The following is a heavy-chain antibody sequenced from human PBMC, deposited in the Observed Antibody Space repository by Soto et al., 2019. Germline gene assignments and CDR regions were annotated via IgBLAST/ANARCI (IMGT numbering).Heavy chain of an antibody. D-gene: IGHD3-22*01. CDR1: GGSISSYY. Sequence: SEILSFTCTVSGGSISSYYWSWIRPPPGKGLEWIGYIYYSGSTSYNPSLKSRVTISVDTSKNQFSLKLGSVTAADTAVYYCARLGGYYLTFDFWGQGTLVTVSS. CDR3: ARLGGYYLTFDF. V-gene: IGHV4-59*08. CDR2: IYYSGST. J-gene: IGHJ4*02.